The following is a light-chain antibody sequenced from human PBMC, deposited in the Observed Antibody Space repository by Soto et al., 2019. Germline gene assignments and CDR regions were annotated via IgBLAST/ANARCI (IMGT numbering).Light chain of an antibody. V-gene: IGLV2-14*03. Sequence: QSVLTQPASVSGSPGQSITISCTGTSSDVGAYNYVSWYQHHPGKAPTLMIYDVANRPSGVSNRFSGSKSGNTASLTISGLQAEDEADYYCSSYTSRSTVVFGGGTKLTVL. CDR2: DVA. J-gene: IGLJ2*01. CDR1: SSDVGAYNY. CDR3: SSYTSRSTVV.